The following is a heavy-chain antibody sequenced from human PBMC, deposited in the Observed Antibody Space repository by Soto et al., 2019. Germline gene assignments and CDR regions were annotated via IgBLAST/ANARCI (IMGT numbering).Heavy chain of an antibody. Sequence: EVQLVESGGGLVQPGGSLRLSCAASGFTFSSYSMNWVRQAPGKGLEWVSYISSSSSTIYYADSVKGRFTISRDNAKNSLYLQMNSLRAEDTAVYYCARRYDSFFDYWGQGTLVTVSS. D-gene: IGHD3-3*01. J-gene: IGHJ4*02. CDR2: ISSSSSTI. CDR1: GFTFSSYS. CDR3: ARRYDSFFDY. V-gene: IGHV3-48*01.